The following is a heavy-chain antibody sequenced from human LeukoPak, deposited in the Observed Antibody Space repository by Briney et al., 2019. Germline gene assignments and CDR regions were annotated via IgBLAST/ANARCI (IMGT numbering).Heavy chain of an antibody. V-gene: IGHV4-4*02. CDR3: AKGAGGFSYYNWFDP. J-gene: IGHJ5*02. Sequence: SETLSLTCAVSGGSISSNKWWSWLRQAPGKGLEWIGSIYYSGTTHYSPSLESRVTISVDTSKNQFSLKLAPVTAADTAIYYCAKGAGGFSYYNWFDPWGQGTLVTVSS. CDR1: GGSISSNKW. CDR2: IYYSGTT. D-gene: IGHD5-18*01.